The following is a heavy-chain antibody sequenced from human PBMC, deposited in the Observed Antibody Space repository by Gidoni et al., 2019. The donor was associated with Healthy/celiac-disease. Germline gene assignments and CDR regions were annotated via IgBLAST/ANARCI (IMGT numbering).Heavy chain of an antibody. Sequence: EVQLVESGGGLVQPGGSLILPCAASGFHFSDHYMDWVRQAPGKGLEWVGRTRNKANSYTTEYAASVKGRCTISRDDSKNSLYLQMNSLKTEDTAVYYCAREDDYGERWGWFDPWGQGTLVTVSS. CDR1: GFHFSDHY. CDR2: TRNKANSYTT. J-gene: IGHJ5*02. CDR3: AREDDYGERWGWFDP. V-gene: IGHV3-72*01. D-gene: IGHD4-17*01.